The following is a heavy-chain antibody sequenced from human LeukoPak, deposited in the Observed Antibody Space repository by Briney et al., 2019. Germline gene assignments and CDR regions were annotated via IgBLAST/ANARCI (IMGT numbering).Heavy chain of an antibody. CDR2: INPNSGGT. CDR3: ARDLGSGWMIVDY. V-gene: IGHV1-2*02. D-gene: IGHD6-19*01. CDR1: GYTFTGYY. J-gene: IGHJ4*02. Sequence: ASVKVSCKASGYTFTGYYIHWVRQAPGQGLEWMGWINPNSGGTNSAQKFQGRVTLTRDTSISTAYLELSSLRSDDTAVYYCARDLGSGWMIVDYWGLGTLVTVSS.